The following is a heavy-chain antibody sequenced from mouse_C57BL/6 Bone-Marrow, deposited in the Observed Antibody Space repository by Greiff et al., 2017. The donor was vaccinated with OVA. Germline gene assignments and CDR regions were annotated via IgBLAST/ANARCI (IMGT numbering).Heavy chain of an antibody. D-gene: IGHD1-1*01. J-gene: IGHJ3*01. Sequence: DVLLVESGGGLVKPGGSLKLSCAASGFTFTDYGMHWVRQAPEKGLEWVAYISSGSSTTYYADTVKGHFTITKDNATNTLFLQLTSLRSEDTAMYYCAKPEVYYYYGSNFAYWGQGTLVTVSA. CDR1: GFTFTDYG. CDR2: ISSGSSTT. CDR3: AKPEVYYYYGSNFAY. V-gene: IGHV5-17*01.